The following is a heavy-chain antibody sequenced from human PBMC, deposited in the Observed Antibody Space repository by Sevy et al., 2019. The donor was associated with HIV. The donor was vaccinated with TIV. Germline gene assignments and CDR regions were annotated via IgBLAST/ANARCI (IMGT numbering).Heavy chain of an antibody. Sequence: ASVKVSCKASGYTFTGYYMHWVRQAPGQGLEWMGWINPNSGGTNYAQKFQGRVTMTRDTSISPAYMELSRLRSDDTAVYYCARPILSGSYYGGGFDYWGQGTLVTVSS. V-gene: IGHV1-2*02. CDR2: INPNSGGT. D-gene: IGHD1-26*01. CDR1: GYTFTGYY. J-gene: IGHJ4*02. CDR3: ARPILSGSYYGGGFDY.